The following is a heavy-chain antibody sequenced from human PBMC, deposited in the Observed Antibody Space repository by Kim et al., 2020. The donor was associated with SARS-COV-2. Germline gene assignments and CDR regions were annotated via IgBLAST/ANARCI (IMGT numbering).Heavy chain of an antibody. J-gene: IGHJ4*02. CDR1: GYTFTSYY. D-gene: IGHD4-17*01. CDR3: ARDRGLRGARRDFDY. V-gene: IGHV1-46*01. Sequence: ASVKVSCKASGYTFTSYYMHWVRQAPGQGLEWMGIINPSGGSTSYAQKFQGRVTMTRDTSTSTVYMELSSLRSEDTAVYYCARDRGLRGARRDFDYWGQGTLVTVSS. CDR2: INPSGGST.